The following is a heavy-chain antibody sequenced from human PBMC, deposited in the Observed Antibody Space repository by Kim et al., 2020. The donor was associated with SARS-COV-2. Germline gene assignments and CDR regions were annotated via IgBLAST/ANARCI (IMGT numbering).Heavy chain of an antibody. Sequence: ASVKVSCKASGYTFINFGITWVRQAPGQVLEWMGWISGYTGDTKYSEKIQGRVTFTTDTSSSTAYMELRSLRSDDTAVYYCARDRYFGPGSYGGTDYGGQGTLVTVST. D-gene: IGHD3-10*01. J-gene: IGHJ4*02. CDR2: ISGYTGDT. CDR1: GYTFINFG. V-gene: IGHV1-18*01. CDR3: ARDRYFGPGSYGGTDY.